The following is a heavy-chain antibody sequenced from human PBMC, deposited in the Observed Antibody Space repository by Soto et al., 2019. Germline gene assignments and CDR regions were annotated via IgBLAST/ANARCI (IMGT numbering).Heavy chain of an antibody. D-gene: IGHD3-9*01. V-gene: IGHV1-69*01. CDR1: GGTFSSYA. CDR2: IIPIFGTA. Sequence: QVQLVQSGAEVKKPGSSVKVSCKASGGTFSSYAISWVRQAPGQGLEWMGGIIPIFGTANYAQKFQGRVTITADESTSTAYMELSSMRSEDTAVYYCARLPQTPTHDMADSGEYYYYGMDVWGQGTTVTVSS. CDR3: ARLPQTPTHDMADSGEYYYYGMDV. J-gene: IGHJ6*02.